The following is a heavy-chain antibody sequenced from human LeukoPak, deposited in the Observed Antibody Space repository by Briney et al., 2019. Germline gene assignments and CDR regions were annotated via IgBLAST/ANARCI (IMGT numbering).Heavy chain of an antibody. D-gene: IGHD3-22*01. CDR2: IRYDGSNK. V-gene: IGHV3-30*02. J-gene: IGHJ4*02. Sequence: GGSLRLSCATSAFTFRSYGMHWVRQAPDKGLEWVAFIRYDGSNKYYADSVKGRFTISRDNSKNTLYLQMNSLRAEDTAVYYCARDLKDYYDSSGYGIDYWGQGTLVTVSS. CDR1: AFTFRSYG. CDR3: ARDLKDYYDSSGYGIDY.